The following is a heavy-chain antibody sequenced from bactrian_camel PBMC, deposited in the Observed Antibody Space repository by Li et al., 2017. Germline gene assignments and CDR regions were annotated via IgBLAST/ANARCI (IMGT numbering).Heavy chain of an antibody. CDR2: IYSDGST. CDR1: GFTFSSYY. D-gene: IGHD7*01. J-gene: IGHJ4*01. Sequence: VQLVESGGGSVQTGGSLRLSCAASGFTFSSYYMSWVRQAPGKGLEWLSGIYSDGSTYYADSVKGRFTMSQDRAKNTVYLQMENLESGDTALYYCAYDRLKCLTGSPWDDYHTYGQGTQVTVS. V-gene: IGHV3S10*01.